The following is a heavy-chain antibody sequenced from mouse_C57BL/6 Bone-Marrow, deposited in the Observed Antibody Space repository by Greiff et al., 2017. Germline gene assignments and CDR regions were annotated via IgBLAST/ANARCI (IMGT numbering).Heavy chain of an antibody. V-gene: IGHV5-6*01. CDR3: ARQGRGYAMDY. Sequence: EVQGVESGGDLVKLGGSLKLSCAASGFTFSSYGMSWVRQTPDKRLEWVATISSGGSYTYYPDSVKGRFTISRDNAKNTLYLQISSLKSEDTAMYYCARQGRGYAMDYWGQGTSVTVSS. CDR2: ISSGGSYT. CDR1: GFTFSSYG. J-gene: IGHJ4*01.